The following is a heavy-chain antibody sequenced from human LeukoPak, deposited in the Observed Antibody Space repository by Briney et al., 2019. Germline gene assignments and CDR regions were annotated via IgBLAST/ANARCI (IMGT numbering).Heavy chain of an antibody. J-gene: IGHJ4*02. CDR3: AKTSGWPYYFDY. Sequence: GGSLRLSCAASGFTFSTYGMSWVRQAPGKGLEWVSAITGSGSNTYYADSVEGRFTTSRDNSKNTVYLQVNSLRAEDTAEYYCAKTSGWPYYFDYWGQGTLVTASS. CDR1: GFTFSTYG. V-gene: IGHV3-23*01. D-gene: IGHD6-19*01. CDR2: ITGSGSNT.